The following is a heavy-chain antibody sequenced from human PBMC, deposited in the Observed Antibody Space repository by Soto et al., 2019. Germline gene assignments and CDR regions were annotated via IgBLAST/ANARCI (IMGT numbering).Heavy chain of an antibody. J-gene: IGHJ3*02. D-gene: IGHD4-17*01. CDR2: ISSSSSTI. Sequence: GGSLRLSCAASGFTFSSYSMNWVRQAPGKGLEWVSYISSSSSTIYYADSVKGRFTISRDNAKNSLYLQMNSLRAEDTAVYYCARDIYIHMTTVTLGDIWGQGTMVTVSS. CDR3: ARDIYIHMTTVTLGDI. CDR1: GFTFSSYS. V-gene: IGHV3-48*01.